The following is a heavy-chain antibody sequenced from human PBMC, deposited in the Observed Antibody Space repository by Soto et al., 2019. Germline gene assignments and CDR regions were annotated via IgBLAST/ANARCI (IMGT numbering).Heavy chain of an antibody. V-gene: IGHV4-59*08. Sequence: SETLSLTCTVSGGSISIYFWSWIWQPQGKGLEWIGYIYYSGSTNYNPSLKSRVTISVDTSKNQFSLKLSSVTAADTAVYYCARSPIWFGELLYGWDYYYYYMDVWGKGTTVTVSS. CDR3: ARSPIWFGELLYGWDYYYYYMDV. J-gene: IGHJ6*03. D-gene: IGHD3-10*01. CDR1: GGSISIYF. CDR2: IYYSGST.